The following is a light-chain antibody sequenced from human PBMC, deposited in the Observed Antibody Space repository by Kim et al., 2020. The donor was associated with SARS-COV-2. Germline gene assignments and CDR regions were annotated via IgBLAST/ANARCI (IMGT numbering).Light chain of an antibody. V-gene: IGLV3-1*01. Sequence: SYELTQPPSVSVAPGQTATITCPGDGLGNKYVCWYQQKPGQSPVLVIYQDYRRPSGIPERFSGSNSGNTATLTISGTRAMDEADYYCQAWNSITVVFGGGTQLTVL. CDR2: QDY. CDR1: GLGNKY. J-gene: IGLJ2*01. CDR3: QAWNSITVV.